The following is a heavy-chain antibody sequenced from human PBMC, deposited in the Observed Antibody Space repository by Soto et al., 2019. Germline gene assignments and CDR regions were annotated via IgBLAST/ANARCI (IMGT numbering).Heavy chain of an antibody. V-gene: IGHV4-30-2*01. CDR3: ATYTAFAKYYFDY. J-gene: IGHJ4*02. Sequence: SETLSLTCAVSGVSITTNGYSWSWIRQPPGKGLEWIGYIYPSGTIFYNPSLNSRDTISADTSNNQFSLKLTSVTAADTAVYFCATYTAFAKYYFDYWGRGTLVTVSS. D-gene: IGHD3-16*01. CDR1: GVSITTNGYS. CDR2: IYPSGTI.